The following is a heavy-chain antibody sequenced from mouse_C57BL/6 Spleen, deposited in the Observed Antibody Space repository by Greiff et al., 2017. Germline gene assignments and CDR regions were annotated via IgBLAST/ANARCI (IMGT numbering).Heavy chain of an antibody. CDR1: GYTFTSYW. Sequence: HVQLQQPGAELVRPGTSVKLSCKASGYTFTSYWMHWVKQRPGQGLEWIGVIDPSDSYTNYNQKFKGKATLTVDTSSSTAYMQLSSLTSEDSAVYYCARSNYYGSSYEGVDYWGQGTTLTVSS. CDR3: ARSNYYGSSYEGVDY. V-gene: IGHV1-59*01. D-gene: IGHD1-1*01. J-gene: IGHJ2*01. CDR2: IDPSDSYT.